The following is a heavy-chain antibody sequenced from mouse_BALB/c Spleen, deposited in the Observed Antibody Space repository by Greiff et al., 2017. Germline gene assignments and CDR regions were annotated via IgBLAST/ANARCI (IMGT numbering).Heavy chain of an antibody. J-gene: IGHJ1*01. CDR2: INPYNGDT. D-gene: IGHD1-1*01. Sequence: VQLKESGPELVKPGASVKISCKASGYSFTGYFMNWVKQSHGKSLEWIGRINPYNGDTFYNQKFKGKATLTVDKSSSTAHMELLSLTSEDSAVYYCGSEGYGSSYGWYFDVWGAGTTVTVSS. CDR1: GYSFTGYF. V-gene: IGHV1-37*01. CDR3: GSEGYGSSYGWYFDV.